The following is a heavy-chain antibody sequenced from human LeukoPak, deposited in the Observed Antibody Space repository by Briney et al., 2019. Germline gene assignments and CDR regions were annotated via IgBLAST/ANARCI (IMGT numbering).Heavy chain of an antibody. CDR1: GYTFTGYY. V-gene: IGHV1-2*06. D-gene: IGHD3-10*01. CDR3: ARERITMVRGVLNYYYYGMDV. J-gene: IGHJ6*02. CDR2: INPNSGGT. Sequence: ASVKVSCKASGYTFTGYYMHWVRQAPGQGLEWMGRINPNSGGTNYAQKFQGRVTMTRDTSISTAHMELSRLRSDDTAVYYCARERITMVRGVLNYYYYGMDVWGQGTTVTVSS.